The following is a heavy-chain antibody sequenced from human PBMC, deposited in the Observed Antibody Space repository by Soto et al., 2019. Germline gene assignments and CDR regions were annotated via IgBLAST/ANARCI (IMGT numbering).Heavy chain of an antibody. CDR1: GGSISSYY. V-gene: IGHV4-59*08. CDR3: ARHYDILTGYAWFDP. Sequence: QVQLQESGPGLVKPSETLSLTCTVSGGSISSYYWSWIRQPPGKGLEWIGYIYYSGSTNYNPSLKSRVTISVDTSKSQFSLKLSSVTAADTAVYYCARHYDILTGYAWFDPWGQGTLVTVSS. D-gene: IGHD3-9*01. CDR2: IYYSGST. J-gene: IGHJ5*02.